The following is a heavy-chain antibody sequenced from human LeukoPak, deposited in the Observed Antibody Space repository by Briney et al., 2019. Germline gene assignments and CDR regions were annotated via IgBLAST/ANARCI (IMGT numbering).Heavy chain of an antibody. Sequence: SETLSLTCTVSGGSISSYYWSWIRHPPGKGLKWIGYISYSGSTNFNPSLKSRVTISVDTSKNQFSLKLSSVTAADTAVYYCAREGTAGTNLNWFDPWGQGTLVTVS. V-gene: IGHV4-59*01. CDR3: AREGTAGTNLNWFDP. CDR2: ISYSGST. D-gene: IGHD1-1*01. J-gene: IGHJ5*02. CDR1: GGSISSYY.